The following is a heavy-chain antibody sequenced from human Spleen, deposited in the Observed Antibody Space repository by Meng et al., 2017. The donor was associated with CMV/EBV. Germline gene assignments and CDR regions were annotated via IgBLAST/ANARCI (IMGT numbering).Heavy chain of an antibody. V-gene: IGHV3-9*01. CDR2: ISWNSGSI. Sequence: GGSLRLSCAASGFTFDDYAMHWVRQAPGKGLEWVSGISWNSGSIGYADSVKGRFTISRDNAKNSLYLQMNSLRAEDTALYYCAKARDTPNYFDYWGQGTLVTVSS. CDR3: AKARDTPNYFDY. J-gene: IGHJ4*02. CDR1: GFTFDDYA. D-gene: IGHD2-15*01.